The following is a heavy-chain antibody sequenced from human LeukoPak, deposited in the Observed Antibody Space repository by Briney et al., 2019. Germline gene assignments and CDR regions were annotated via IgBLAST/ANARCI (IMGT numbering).Heavy chain of an antibody. CDR2: ISGSGGST. D-gene: IGHD2-15*01. J-gene: IGHJ4*02. CDR1: GLTFSSYA. Sequence: GGSLRLSCAASGLTFSSYAMNWVRQAPGKGLEWVSAISGSGGSTYYADSVKGRFTISRDNSKNTLYLQLNSLRDEDTAVYYCAKAPVVVVAATTMYFDYWGQGTLVTVSS. CDR3: AKAPVVVVAATTMYFDY. V-gene: IGHV3-23*01.